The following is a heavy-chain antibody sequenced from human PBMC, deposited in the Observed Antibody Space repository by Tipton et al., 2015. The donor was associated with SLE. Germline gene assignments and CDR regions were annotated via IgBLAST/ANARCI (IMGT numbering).Heavy chain of an antibody. V-gene: IGHV3-7*03. CDR2: IKQDGSEK. CDR1: GFTFSSYW. Sequence: GSLRLSCAASGFTFSSYWMSWVRQAPGKGLEWVANIKQDGSEKYYVDSVKGRFTISRDNAKNSLYLQMNSLRAEDTAVYYCAKEAGTDYYYGMDVWGQGTTVTVSS. CDR3: AKEAGTDYYYGMDV. D-gene: IGHD6-19*01. J-gene: IGHJ6*02.